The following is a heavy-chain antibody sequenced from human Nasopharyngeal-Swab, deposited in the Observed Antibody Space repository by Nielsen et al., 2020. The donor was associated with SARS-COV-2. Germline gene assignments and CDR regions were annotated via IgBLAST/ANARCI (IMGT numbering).Heavy chain of an antibody. Sequence: GGSLRLSCTASGFTFDDYAMHWVRQAPGKGLEWVSLINGDGNSPYYGDSVKGRFTIPRDNSKNSLYLQMNSLRTEDTALYYCAKDMAEVGATDYWGQGTLVTVSS. D-gene: IGHD1-26*01. J-gene: IGHJ4*02. CDR1: GFTFDDYA. V-gene: IGHV3-43*02. CDR2: INGDGNSP. CDR3: AKDMAEVGATDY.